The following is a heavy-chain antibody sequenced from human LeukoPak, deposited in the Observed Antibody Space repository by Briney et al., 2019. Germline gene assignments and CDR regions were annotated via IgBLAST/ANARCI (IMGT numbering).Heavy chain of an antibody. J-gene: IGHJ6*02. CDR3: ARGRPNIIYYYYGMDV. CDR1: GGSFSGYY. D-gene: IGHD3-10*01. V-gene: IGHV4-34*01. Sequence: TSETLSLTCAVYGGSFSGYYWSWIRQPPGKGLEWIGEINHSGSTNYNPSLKSRVTISVDTSKNQFSLKLSSVTAADTAVYYCARGRPNIIYYYYGMDVWGQGTTVTVSS. CDR2: INHSGST.